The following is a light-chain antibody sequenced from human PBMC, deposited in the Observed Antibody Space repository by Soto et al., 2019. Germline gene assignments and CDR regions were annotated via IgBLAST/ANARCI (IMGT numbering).Light chain of an antibody. J-gene: IGKJ2*01. CDR1: RSVFYSSNNKNY. Sequence: DIVMTQSPDSPALSLGERATIDCKSSRSVFYSSNNKNYLAWYQKKPGQPPKILFYWASTRASGVPDRFSGRGSGKDFSHPISGRRAEVGAFFYCQKFFIIPYIFGQGTKR. CDR2: WAS. CDR3: QKFFIIPYI. V-gene: IGKV4-1*01.